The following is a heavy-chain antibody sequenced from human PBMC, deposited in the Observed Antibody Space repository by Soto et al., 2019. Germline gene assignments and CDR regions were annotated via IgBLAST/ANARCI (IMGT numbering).Heavy chain of an antibody. J-gene: IGHJ5*02. Sequence: QVQLVQSGAEVKKPGASVKVSCKSSGYTFTSYGISGVRQAPGQGLEWMGWISGYNGNTNYAQKLQGRVTMTTDTSTSTAYMELRSLRSDDTAVYYCASDEGYKWYAGDWFDPWGQGTLVTVSS. CDR3: ASDEGYKWYAGDWFDP. CDR1: GYTFTSYG. D-gene: IGHD1-1*01. CDR2: ISGYNGNT. V-gene: IGHV1-18*01.